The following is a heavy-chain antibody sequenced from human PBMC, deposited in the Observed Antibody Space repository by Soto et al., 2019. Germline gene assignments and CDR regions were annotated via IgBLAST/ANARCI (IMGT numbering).Heavy chain of an antibody. J-gene: IGHJ5*02. CDR2: IYYSGST. CDR3: AGRQGIAAAGTYWFAP. CDR1: GGSISSSSYY. V-gene: IGHV4-39*01. D-gene: IGHD6-13*01. Sequence: QLQLQESGPGLVKPSETLSLTCTVSGGSISSSSYYWGWIRQPPGKGLEWIGSIYYSGSTYYNPSLKSRVTISVDTSKNQFSLKLSSVTAADTAVYYCAGRQGIAAAGTYWFAPWGQGTLVTVSS.